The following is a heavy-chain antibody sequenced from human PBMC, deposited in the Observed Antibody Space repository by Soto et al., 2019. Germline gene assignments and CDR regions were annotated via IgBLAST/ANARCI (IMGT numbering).Heavy chain of an antibody. D-gene: IGHD6-13*01. CDR1: GYTFTSYG. CDR2: ISAYNSNT. CDR3: ARGCIAAVNWFDP. J-gene: IGHJ5*02. Sequence: ASVKVSCKASGYTFTSYGISWVRQDPGQGLEWMGWISAYNSNTNYAQKLQGRVTMTTDTSTSTAYMELRSLRSDDTSVYYCARGCIAAVNWFDPWGQGTLVTVSS. V-gene: IGHV1-18*01.